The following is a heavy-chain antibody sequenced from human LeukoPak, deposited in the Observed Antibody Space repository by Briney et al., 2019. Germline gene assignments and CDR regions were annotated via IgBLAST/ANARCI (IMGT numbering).Heavy chain of an antibody. CDR2: NSGSGGNK. CDR1: GFTFSSHA. CDR3: VKDLFGYCSSTSCRSDAFDI. Sequence: GGSLRPLCGASGFTFSSHAQRRVRPAPGQGPEWGSANSGSGGNKFYANLVKGRFTISRYNSKKTLYLQMSSLRAEDTAVYYCVKDLFGYCSSTSCRSDAFDIWGQGTMVTVSS. J-gene: IGHJ3*02. V-gene: IGHV3-23*01. D-gene: IGHD2-2*01.